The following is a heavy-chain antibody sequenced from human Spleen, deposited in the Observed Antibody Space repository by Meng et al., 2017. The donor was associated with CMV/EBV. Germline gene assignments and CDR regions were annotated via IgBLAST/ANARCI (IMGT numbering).Heavy chain of an antibody. CDR2: IYHSGST. J-gene: IGHJ4*02. D-gene: IGHD7-27*01. CDR1: GDSISSAYY. V-gene: IGHV4-38-2*02. CDR3: ATSGEGTGYYFDY. Sequence: SETLSLTCTVSGDSISSAYYWGWIRQPPGKGLEWIGSIYHSGSTYYNPSLKSRLTISADTSKNQFSLKLSSVTAADTAVYYCATSGEGTGYYFDYWGQGTLVTVSS.